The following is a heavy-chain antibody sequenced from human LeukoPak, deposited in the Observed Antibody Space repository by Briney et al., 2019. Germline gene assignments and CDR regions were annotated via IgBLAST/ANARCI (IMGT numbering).Heavy chain of an antibody. CDR2: TSGSGGST. D-gene: IGHD3-3*01. Sequence: GGSLRLSCAASGFTFNNFAMSWVRQAPGKGLEWVSATSGSGGSTYYADSVKGRFTISRDNSKNTLYLQMNSLRADDTALYYCAKRGSYDFWSGYYYDCWGRGTPVTVSS. CDR1: GFTFNNFA. J-gene: IGHJ4*02. CDR3: AKRGSYDFWSGYYYDC. V-gene: IGHV3-23*01.